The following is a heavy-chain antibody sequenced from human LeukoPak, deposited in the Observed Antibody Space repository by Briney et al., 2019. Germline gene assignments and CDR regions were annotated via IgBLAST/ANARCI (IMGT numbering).Heavy chain of an antibody. CDR3: ARDGGRAGIFYYYMDV. CDR2: IYSGGST. Sequence: HPGGSLRLSCAASGFTVSSDYMSWVRQAPGKGLEWVSVIYSGGSTYYADSVKGRFTISRDNSKNTLYLQMGSLRAEDMAVYYCARDGGRAGIFYYYMDVWDKGTTVTVSS. D-gene: IGHD3-16*01. CDR1: GFTVSSDY. J-gene: IGHJ6*03. V-gene: IGHV3-66*01.